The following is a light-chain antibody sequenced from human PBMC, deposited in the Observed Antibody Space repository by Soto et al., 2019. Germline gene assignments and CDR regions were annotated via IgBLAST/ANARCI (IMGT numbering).Light chain of an antibody. J-gene: IGLJ2*01. Sequence: QCALTQPASVSGSPGQSITISCTGTSSDVGSYNLVSWYQQHPGEAPKLVIYEGSKRPSGVSNRFSGSKSGNTASLTISGLQAEDEADYYCCSYAGSSILFGGGTKLTVL. CDR2: EGS. V-gene: IGLV2-23*01. CDR1: SSDVGSYNL. CDR3: CSYAGSSIL.